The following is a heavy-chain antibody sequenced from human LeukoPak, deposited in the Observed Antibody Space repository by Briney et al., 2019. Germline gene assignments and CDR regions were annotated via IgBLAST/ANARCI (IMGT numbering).Heavy chain of an antibody. D-gene: IGHD1-26*01. V-gene: IGHV4-31*03. CDR1: GGSISSGDYY. CDR3: ATTGGGSSVFDN. Sequence: SETLSLTCTVSGGSISSGDYYWNWIRQHPGKGLEWIGYIYYSGSPHYNPSLKSRVTMSVDTPKNQFSLQLNSVTAADAAVYYCATTGGGSSVFDNWGQGTMVTVSS. CDR2: IYYSGSP. J-gene: IGHJ3*02.